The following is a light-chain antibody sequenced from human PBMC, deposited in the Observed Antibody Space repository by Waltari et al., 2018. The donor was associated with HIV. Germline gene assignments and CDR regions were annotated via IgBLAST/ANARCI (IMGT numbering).Light chain of an antibody. CDR1: SSDVGGYNY. V-gene: IGLV2-8*01. Sequence: QSALTQPPSASGSPGQSVTISCTGTSSDVGGYNYVSWYQQHPGKAPKLGMNEVNKRPSGVPDRFSGSKSGNTASLTVSGLQAEDEADYYCSSYAGSNNWVVFGGGTKLTVL. CDR2: EVN. CDR3: SSYAGSNNWVV. J-gene: IGLJ2*01.